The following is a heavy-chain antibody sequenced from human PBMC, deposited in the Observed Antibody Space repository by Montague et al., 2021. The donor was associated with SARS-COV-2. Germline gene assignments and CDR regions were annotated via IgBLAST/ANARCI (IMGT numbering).Heavy chain of an antibody. V-gene: IGHV2-70*11. J-gene: IGHJ4*02. D-gene: IGHD6-13*01. CDR1: GFSLSTSGMC. Sequence: PALVKPTQTLTLTCTFSGFSLSTSGMCVSWIRQPPGKALEWLARIDWDDDKYYSTSLKTRLTISKDTSKNQVVLTMANMDPVDTATYYCARIFDSSWPTFDYWGQGTLVTVSS. CDR2: IDWDDDK. CDR3: ARIFDSSWPTFDY.